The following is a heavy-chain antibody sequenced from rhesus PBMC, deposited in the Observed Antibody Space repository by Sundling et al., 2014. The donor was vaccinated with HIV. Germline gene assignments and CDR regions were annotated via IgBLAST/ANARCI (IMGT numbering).Heavy chain of an antibody. CDR1: GDYITLGYA. CDR2: FYSSGSN. Sequence: QVQLQESGPGLVKPSETLSLTCAVSGDYITLGYAWSWIRQPPGKGLEWIGNFYSSGSNSLNPSLKSRVTLSVDTSKNQLSLEVRSVTAADTAVYYCVRDANGFYLTDGDGLDSWGQGVVVTVSS. J-gene: IGHJ6*01. D-gene: IGHD3-3*01. V-gene: IGHV4-127*01. CDR3: VRDANGFYLTDGDGLDS.